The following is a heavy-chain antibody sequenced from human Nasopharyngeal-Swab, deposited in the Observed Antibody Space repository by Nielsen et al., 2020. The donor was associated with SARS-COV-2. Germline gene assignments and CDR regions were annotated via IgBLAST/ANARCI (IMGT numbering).Heavy chain of an antibody. CDR2: ISSTTPYI. V-gene: IGHV3-21*01. Sequence: GESLKISCAASGFTVSTNYMSWVRQAPGKGLEWISSISSTTPYIYYVDSVKGRFTISRDNAKNSLYLQMNFLRVEDTAMYYCARDTGGPPNYFDPWGQGTLVTVSS. CDR3: ARDTGGPPNYFDP. D-gene: IGHD1-7*01. J-gene: IGHJ5*02. CDR1: GFTVSTNY.